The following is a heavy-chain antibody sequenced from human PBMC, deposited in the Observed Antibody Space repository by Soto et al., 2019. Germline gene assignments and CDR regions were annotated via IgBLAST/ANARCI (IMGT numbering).Heavy chain of an antibody. J-gene: IGHJ5*02. D-gene: IGHD3-3*01. CDR1: GGSISSGGYY. CDR2: IYYSGST. Sequence: KTSETLTLTCTVSGGSISSGGYYWSWIRQHPGKGLEWIGYIYYSGSTYYNPSLKSRVTISVDTSKNQFSLKLSSVTAADTAVYYCASYRPIPGFQVISRFLGFDPWGQGTLVTVSS. CDR3: ASYRPIPGFQVISRFLGFDP. V-gene: IGHV4-31*03.